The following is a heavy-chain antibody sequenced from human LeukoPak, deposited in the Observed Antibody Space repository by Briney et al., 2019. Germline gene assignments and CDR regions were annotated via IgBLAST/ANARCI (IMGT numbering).Heavy chain of an antibody. Sequence: PGGSLSLSFAASGFTFSSYSMNWVRPAPGKGLEWVSSISSSSSYIYYADSVKGRFTISRDNAKNSLYLQMNSLRAEDTAVYYCARDHRLGSSSWYWFDPWGQGTLVTVSS. J-gene: IGHJ5*02. CDR2: ISSSSSYI. V-gene: IGHV3-21*01. CDR1: GFTFSSYS. CDR3: ARDHRLGSSSWYWFDP. D-gene: IGHD6-13*01.